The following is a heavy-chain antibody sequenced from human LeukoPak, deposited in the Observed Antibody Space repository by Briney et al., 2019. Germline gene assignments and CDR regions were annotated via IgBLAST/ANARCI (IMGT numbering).Heavy chain of an antibody. Sequence: GGSLRLSYAASGFTFSRYGMHWVRQAPGKGLEWVAVIWYDESNKYYADSVKGRFTISRDNSKNTLYLQMNSLRAEDTAVYYCAKCYYHDSSGYCPFDYWGQGTLVTVSS. CDR2: IWYDESNK. D-gene: IGHD3-22*01. V-gene: IGHV3-33*06. J-gene: IGHJ4*02. CDR3: AKCYYHDSSGYCPFDY. CDR1: GFTFSRYG.